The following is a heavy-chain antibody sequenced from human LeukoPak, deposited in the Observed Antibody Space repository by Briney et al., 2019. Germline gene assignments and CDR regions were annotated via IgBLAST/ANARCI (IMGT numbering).Heavy chain of an antibody. CDR3: ASYSSSSDPDY. V-gene: IGHV3-11*01. CDR1: GFTFSDYY. Sequence: GGSLRLSCAASGFTFSDYYMSWIRQAPGKGLEWVSYISSSGSTIYYADSVKGRFTISRDNAKNSLYLQMNSLRAEDTAVYYCASYSSSSDPDYWGQGTLVTVSS. CDR2: ISSSGSTI. J-gene: IGHJ4*02. D-gene: IGHD6-6*01.